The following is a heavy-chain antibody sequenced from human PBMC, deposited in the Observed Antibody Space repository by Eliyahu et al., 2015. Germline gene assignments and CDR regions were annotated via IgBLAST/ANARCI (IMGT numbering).Heavy chain of an antibody. CDR2: ISSSSGTI. Sequence: EVQLVESGGGLVQPGGSLRLSCAASGXXLXSYXMNWVRQAPGKGLEWVSYISSSSGTIFYADSVKGRFTISRDNAKNSLYLQMNSLRDDDSAVYYCAREMATTPYYYQFYAMDVWGQGTTVTVSS. CDR3: AREMATTPYYYQFYAMDV. D-gene: IGHD5-24*01. CDR1: GXXLXSYX. V-gene: IGHV3-48*02. J-gene: IGHJ6*02.